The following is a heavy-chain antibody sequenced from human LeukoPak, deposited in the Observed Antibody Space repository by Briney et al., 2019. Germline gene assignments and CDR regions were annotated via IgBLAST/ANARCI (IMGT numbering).Heavy chain of an antibody. D-gene: IGHD6-19*01. CDR1: GGSFSGYY. V-gene: IGHV4-34*01. CDR2: INHSGST. Sequence: PSETLSLTCAVYGGSFSGYYWSWIRQPPGKGLERIGEINHSGSTNYNPSLKSRVTISVDTSKNQFSLKLSSVTAADTAVYYCATRGYSSGWHSPPGFDPWGQGTLVTVSS. J-gene: IGHJ5*02. CDR3: ATRGYSSGWHSPPGFDP.